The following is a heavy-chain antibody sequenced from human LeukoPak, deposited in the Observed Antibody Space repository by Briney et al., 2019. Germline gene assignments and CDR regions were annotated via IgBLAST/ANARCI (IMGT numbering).Heavy chain of an antibody. CDR1: GYTFTSLD. D-gene: IGHD3-10*01. Sequence: ASVKVSCKASGYTFTSLDINWVRQATGQGLEWMGWMNPNSGNTGYAQKFQDKVTMTRNTSISTAYMELGSLRSEDTAVYYCALQGRNYYGSGSSYFDYWGQGTLVTVSS. J-gene: IGHJ4*02. CDR3: ALQGRNYYGSGSSYFDY. V-gene: IGHV1-8*01. CDR2: MNPNSGNT.